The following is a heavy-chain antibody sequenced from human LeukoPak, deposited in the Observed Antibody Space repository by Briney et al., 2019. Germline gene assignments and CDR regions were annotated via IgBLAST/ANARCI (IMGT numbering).Heavy chain of an antibody. Sequence: GGSLRLSCAASGFTFSSYEMNWVRQAPGKGLEWVSYISSSGSTIYYADSVKGRFTISRDNAKNSLYLQMNSLRAEDTAVYYCVRVLGIEVAVNDYWRRGTLVT. D-gene: IGHD5-24*01. J-gene: IGHJ4*02. CDR2: ISSSGSTI. V-gene: IGHV3-48*03. CDR1: GFTFSSYE. CDR3: VRVLGIEVAVNDY.